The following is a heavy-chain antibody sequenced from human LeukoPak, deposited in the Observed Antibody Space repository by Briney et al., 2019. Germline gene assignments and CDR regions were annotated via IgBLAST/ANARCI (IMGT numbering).Heavy chain of an antibody. D-gene: IGHD2-15*01. Sequence: GASVKVSRKASGGTFSSYAISWVRQAPGQGLEWMGGIIPIFGTANYAQKFQGRVTITADESTSTAYMELSSLRSEDTAVYYCARGSRVVATYYYYYGMDVWGQGTTVTVSS. V-gene: IGHV1-69*13. CDR1: GGTFSSYA. J-gene: IGHJ6*02. CDR2: IIPIFGTA. CDR3: ARGSRVVATYYYYYGMDV.